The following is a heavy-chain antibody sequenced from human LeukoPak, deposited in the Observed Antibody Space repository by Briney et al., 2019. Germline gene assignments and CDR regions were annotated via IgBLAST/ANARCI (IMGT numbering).Heavy chain of an antibody. V-gene: IGHV5-51*01. D-gene: IGHD4-23*01. CDR2: IYPGDSDT. CDR3: ARHDYGGNSGYYYYYGMDV. J-gene: IGHJ6*02. CDR1: GYSFTSYW. Sequence: GESLKISCKGSGYSFTSYWIGWVRQMPGKGLEWMGIIYPGDSDTRYSPSFQGQVTISADKSISTAYLQWRSLKASDTAMYYCARHDYGGNSGYYYYYGMDVWGQGTTVTVSS.